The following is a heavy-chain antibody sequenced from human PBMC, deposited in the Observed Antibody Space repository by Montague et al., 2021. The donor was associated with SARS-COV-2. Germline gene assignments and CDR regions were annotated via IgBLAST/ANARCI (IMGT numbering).Heavy chain of an antibody. CDR3: ARDHPITIFGVVTNYYCYMDV. D-gene: IGHD3-3*01. CDR2: ISSNGGST. CDR1: GFTFSSYA. J-gene: IGHJ6*03. V-gene: IGHV3-64*01. Sequence: SLRLSCAASGFTFSSYAMHWVRQAPGKGLEYVSAISSNGGSTYYANSVKGRFTISRDNSKNTLYLQMGSLRAEDMAVYYCARDHPITIFGVVTNYYCYMDVGGRGTTVTVSS.